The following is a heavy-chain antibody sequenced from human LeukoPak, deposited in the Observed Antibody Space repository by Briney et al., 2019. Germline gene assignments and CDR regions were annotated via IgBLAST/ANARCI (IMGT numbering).Heavy chain of an antibody. CDR3: AIVDFGVVEFDP. J-gene: IGHJ5*02. D-gene: IGHD3-3*01. CDR2: IIPILGIA. CDR1: GGTFSSHA. Sequence: SVKVSCKASGGTFSSHAISWVRQAPGQGLEWMGRIIPILGIANYAQKFQGRVTITADKSTSTAYMELRSLRSADTAVYYCAIVDFGVVEFDPWGQGTLVTVSS. V-gene: IGHV1-69*04.